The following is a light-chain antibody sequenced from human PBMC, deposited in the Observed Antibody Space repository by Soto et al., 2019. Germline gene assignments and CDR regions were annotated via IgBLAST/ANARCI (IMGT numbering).Light chain of an antibody. J-gene: IGKJ3*01. V-gene: IGKV3-11*01. CDR2: DAS. CDR1: QYINTR. CDR3: HQRSNWPPFT. Sequence: EIVLTQSPATLSSFPGDRVTLSCRASQYINTRLAWYQHRPGQAPRLLXYDASNRATGIPARFSGSGSGTEFTLTISSLEPEDFAVYYCHQRSNWPPFTFGPGTKVDIK.